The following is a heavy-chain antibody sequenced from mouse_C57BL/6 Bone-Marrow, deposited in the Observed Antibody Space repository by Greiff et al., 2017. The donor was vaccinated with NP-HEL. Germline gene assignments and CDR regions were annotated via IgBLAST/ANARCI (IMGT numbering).Heavy chain of an antibody. Sequence: EVQLQQSGAELVRPGASVKLSCTASGFNIKDDYMHWVKQRPEQGLEWIGWIDPENGDTEYASKFQGKATITADTSSNTAYLQLSSLTSEDTAVDYCTSYLLWSYWGQGTALTVSS. CDR3: TSYLLWSY. D-gene: IGHD2-1*01. CDR2: IDPENGDT. V-gene: IGHV14-4*01. CDR1: GFNIKDDY. J-gene: IGHJ2*01.